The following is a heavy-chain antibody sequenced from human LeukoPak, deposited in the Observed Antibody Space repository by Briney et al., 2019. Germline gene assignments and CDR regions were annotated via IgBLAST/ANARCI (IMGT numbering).Heavy chain of an antibody. V-gene: IGHV3-30*18. J-gene: IGHJ4*02. D-gene: IGHD3-16*01. CDR3: AKAIMITFGGVIPPIDY. CDR2: ISYDGSNK. Sequence: GGSLRLSCAASGFTFSSYSMHWVRQAPGKGLEWVAVISYDGSNKYYADSVKGRFTISRDNSKNTLYLQMNSLRAEDTAVYYCAKAIMITFGGVIPPIDYWGQGTLVTVSS. CDR1: GFTFSSYS.